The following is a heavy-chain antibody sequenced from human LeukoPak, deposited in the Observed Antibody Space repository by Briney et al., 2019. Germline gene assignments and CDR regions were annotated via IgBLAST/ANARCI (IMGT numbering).Heavy chain of an antibody. CDR1: GFTFDDYA. J-gene: IGHJ4*02. CDR2: IVTAGDT. D-gene: IGHD3-3*01. CDR3: ARGSSMQYYDFWSGYYTGGPFDY. V-gene: IGHV3-13*01. Sequence: GGPLRLSYAASGFTFDDYAMHWVRQAPGRGLEWVSTIVTAGDTYYPGSVKGRFTISRENAKNSLYLQMNSLRAGDTAVYYCARGSSMQYYDFWSGYYTGGPFDYWGQGTLVTVSS.